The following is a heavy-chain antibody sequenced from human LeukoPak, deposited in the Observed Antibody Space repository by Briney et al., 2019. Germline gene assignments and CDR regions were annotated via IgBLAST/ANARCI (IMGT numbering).Heavy chain of an antibody. J-gene: IGHJ5*02. Sequence: PGRSLRLSCAASGFTFDDYAMHWVRQAPGKGLEWVSGISWNSGSIGYADSVKGRFTISRDNAKNSLYLQMNSLRAEDTALYYCAKATLAAPRWFDPGGQGTLVTVPS. CDR2: ISWNSGSI. CDR1: GFTFDDYA. V-gene: IGHV3-9*01. CDR3: AKATLAAPRWFDP. D-gene: IGHD6-13*01.